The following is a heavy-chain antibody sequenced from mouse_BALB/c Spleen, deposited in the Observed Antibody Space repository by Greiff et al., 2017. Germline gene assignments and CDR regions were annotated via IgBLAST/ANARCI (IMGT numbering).Heavy chain of an antibody. CDR1: GFTFSSYG. CDR3: AVFITTVVATGNFDY. Sequence: DVMLVESGGDLVKPGGSLKLSCAASGFTFSSYGMSWVRQTPDKRLEWVATISSGGSYTYYPDSVKGRFTISRDNAKNTLYLQMSSLKSEDTAMYYCAVFITTVVATGNFDYWGQGTTLTVSS. V-gene: IGHV5-6*02. J-gene: IGHJ2*01. CDR2: ISSGGSYT. D-gene: IGHD1-1*01.